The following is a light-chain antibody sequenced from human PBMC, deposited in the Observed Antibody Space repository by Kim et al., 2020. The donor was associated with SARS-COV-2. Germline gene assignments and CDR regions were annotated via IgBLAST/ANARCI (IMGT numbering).Light chain of an antibody. CDR1: SSDVGSYNL. CDR3: CSYAGSSTLV. V-gene: IGLV2-23*02. CDR2: EVS. Sequence: QSALTQPASVSGSPGQSITISCTGTSSDVGSYNLVSWYQQHPGKAPKLMIYEVSKRPSGVSNRFSGSKSGNTASLTISGLQAEDEADYYCCSYAGSSTLVFGGGTQLTAL. J-gene: IGLJ3*02.